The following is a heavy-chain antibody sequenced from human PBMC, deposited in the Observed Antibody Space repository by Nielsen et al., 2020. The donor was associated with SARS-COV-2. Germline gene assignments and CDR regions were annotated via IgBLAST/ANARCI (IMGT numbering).Heavy chain of an antibody. V-gene: IGHV3-30*19. CDR3: ARDLGYCSSTSCLQMDV. CDR2: ISYDGSNK. D-gene: IGHD2-2*01. Sequence: GGSLRLSCAASGFTFSSYGMHWVRQAPGKGLEWVAVISYDGSNKYYADSVKGRFTISRDNSKNTLYLQMNSLRAEDTAVYYCARDLGYCSSTSCLQMDVWGQGTTVTVSS. CDR1: GFTFSSYG. J-gene: IGHJ6*02.